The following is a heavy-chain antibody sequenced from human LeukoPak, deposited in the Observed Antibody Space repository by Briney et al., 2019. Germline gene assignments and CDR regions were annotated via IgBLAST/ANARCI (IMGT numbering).Heavy chain of an antibody. J-gene: IGHJ4*02. V-gene: IGHV4-59*08. CDR3: ARRSDYYDSSGYYYDY. CDR1: GGSISSYY. Sequence: SETLSLTCTVSGGSISSYYWSWIRQPPGKGLEWIGYIYYSGSTNYNASLKSRVTISVDTSKNQFSLKLSSVTAADTAVYYCARRSDYYDSSGYYYDYWGQGTLVTVSS. CDR2: IYYSGST. D-gene: IGHD3-22*01.